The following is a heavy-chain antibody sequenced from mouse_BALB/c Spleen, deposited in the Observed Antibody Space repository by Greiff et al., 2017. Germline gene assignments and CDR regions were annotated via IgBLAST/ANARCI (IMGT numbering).Heavy chain of an antibody. V-gene: IGHV1-9*01. J-gene: IGHJ3*01. D-gene: IGHD1-1*01. CDR3: ARRGYYGSSPFAY. CDR1: GYTFSSYW. Sequence: VQLVESGAELMKPGASVKISCKATGYTFSSYWIEWVKQRPGHGLEWIGEILPGSGSTNYNEKFKGKATFTADTSSNTAYMQLSSLTSEDSAVYYCARRGYYGSSPFAYWGQGTLVTVSA. CDR2: ILPGSGST.